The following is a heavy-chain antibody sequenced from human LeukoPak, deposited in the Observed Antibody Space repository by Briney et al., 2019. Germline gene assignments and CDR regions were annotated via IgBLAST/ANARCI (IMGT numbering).Heavy chain of an antibody. CDR1: GFTVSAYA. CDR2: IYDDNT. V-gene: IGHV3-23*01. D-gene: IGHD3-10*01. J-gene: IGHJ4*02. CDR3: AARKVRGVWYYLDY. Sequence: GGSLRLSCAASGFTVSAYAMAWVRQAPGKGLEWVSTIYDDNTYYADSVKGRFAISTDNSKNTLYLQMNSLRVEDTAVYFCAARKVRGVWYYLDYWGQGTLVTVSS.